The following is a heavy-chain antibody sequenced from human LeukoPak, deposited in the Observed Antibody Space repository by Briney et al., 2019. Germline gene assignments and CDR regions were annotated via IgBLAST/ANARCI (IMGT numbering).Heavy chain of an antibody. CDR1: GFTVSSNY. CDR3: EVTIFGVVNGMDV. J-gene: IGHJ6*02. D-gene: IGHD3-3*01. V-gene: IGHV3-53*01. CDR2: IYSGGST. Sequence: GGSLRLSCAASGFTVSSNYMSWVRQAPGKGLEWVSVIYSGGSTYYADSVKGRFTISRDNSKNTLYLQMNSLRAEDTVVYYCEVTIFGVVNGMDVWGQGTTVTVSS.